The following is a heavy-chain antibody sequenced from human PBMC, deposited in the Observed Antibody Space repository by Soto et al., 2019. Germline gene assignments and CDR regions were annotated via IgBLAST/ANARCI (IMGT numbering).Heavy chain of an antibody. CDR3: ARGWRFPSWFDP. D-gene: IGHD2-21*01. J-gene: IGHJ5*02. V-gene: IGHV4-59*12. CDR2: INHSGST. Sequence: SETLSLTCTVSGGSISSYYWSWIRQPPGKGLEWIGEINHSGSTNYNPSLKSRVTISVDTSKNQFSLKLSSVTAADTAVYYCARGWRFPSWFDPWGQGTLVTVSS. CDR1: GGSISSYY.